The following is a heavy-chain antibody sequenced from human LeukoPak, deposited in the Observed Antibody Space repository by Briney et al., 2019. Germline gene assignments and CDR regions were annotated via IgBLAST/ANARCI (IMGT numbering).Heavy chain of an antibody. V-gene: IGHV3-11*06. CDR1: GFTFSDYY. CDR2: ISSSSSYT. CDR3: ARDVTYGASGSYWS. Sequence: GGSLRLSCAASGFTFSDYYMSWIRQAPGKGLEWVSYISSSSSYTNYADSVKGRFTISRDNAESSLYLQMNSLGVEDTAIYYCARDVTYGASGSYWSRGQGTLVTVSS. D-gene: IGHD3-10*01. J-gene: IGHJ1*01.